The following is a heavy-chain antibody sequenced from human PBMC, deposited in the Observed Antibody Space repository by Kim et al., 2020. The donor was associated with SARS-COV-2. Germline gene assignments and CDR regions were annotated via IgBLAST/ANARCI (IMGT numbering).Heavy chain of an antibody. CDR3: ARDREGSGEFFSYGMDV. CDR1: GGSITSGGNY. Sequence: SETLSLTCTVSGGSITSGGNYWSWIRQHPGKGLEWIAYIYYTGTTYYNPSLKSRVTISIDTSKNQFSLKLTSVTAADTAVYYCARDREGSGEFFSYGMDV. V-gene: IGHV4-31*03. CDR2: IYYTGTT. D-gene: IGHD3-16*01. J-gene: IGHJ6*01.